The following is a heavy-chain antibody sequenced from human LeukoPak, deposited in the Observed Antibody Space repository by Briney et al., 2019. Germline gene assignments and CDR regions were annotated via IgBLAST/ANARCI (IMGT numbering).Heavy chain of an antibody. CDR3: AKKTGYSSGWYLEY. J-gene: IGHJ4*02. CDR1: GFTFSDYY. CDR2: ISGTGGST. Sequence: GGSLRLSCAASGFTFSDYYMSWIRQAPGKGLEWVSGISGTGGSTYYADSVKGRFTISRDNSRNTLYLQMNSLRAEDTAVYYCAKKTGYSSGWYLEYWGQGTLVTVSS. D-gene: IGHD6-19*01. V-gene: IGHV3-23*01.